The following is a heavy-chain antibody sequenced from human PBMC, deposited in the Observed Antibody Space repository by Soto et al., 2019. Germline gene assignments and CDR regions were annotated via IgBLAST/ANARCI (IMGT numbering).Heavy chain of an antibody. CDR1: GIPLRNFL. CDR2: IKEDGGEK. J-gene: IGHJ5*02. D-gene: IGHD6-19*01. V-gene: IGHV3-7*05. CDR3: AGGSGWESGT. Sequence: EVQLVESGGGLGPPGGALGIPCAVPGIPLRNFLVNWVRQAPGKGPEWVANIKEDGGEKHYLESVRGRFTISRDNAKKSLYLEMNSLRADDTAVYYCAGGSGWESGTWGQGTLVTVSS.